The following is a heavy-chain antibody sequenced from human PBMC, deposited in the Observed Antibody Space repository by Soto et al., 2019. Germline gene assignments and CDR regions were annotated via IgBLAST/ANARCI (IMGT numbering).Heavy chain of an antibody. CDR2: INHSGST. CDR1: GGSFSGYY. J-gene: IGHJ6*03. V-gene: IGHV4-34*01. CDR3: ASRRPFCRSTSCYQYYYYMDV. D-gene: IGHD2-2*01. Sequence: TSETLSLTCAVYGGSFSGYYWSWIRQPPGKGLEWIGEINHSGSTNYNPSLKSRVTISVDTSKNQFSLKLSSVTAADTAVYYCASRRPFCRSTSCYQYYYYMDVWGKGTMVTVSS.